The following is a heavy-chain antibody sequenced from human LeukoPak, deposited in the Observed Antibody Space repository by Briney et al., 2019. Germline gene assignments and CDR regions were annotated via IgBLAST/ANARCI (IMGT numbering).Heavy chain of an antibody. D-gene: IGHD6-13*01. CDR1: GGSISGYY. Sequence: PSETLSLTCTVSGGSISGYYWSWIRQPPGRGLEWIGEINHSGSTNYNPSLKSRVTISVDTSKNQFSRKLSSVTAADTAVYYCARGPGSDWQQLVLLNYWGQGTLVTVSS. CDR3: ARGPGSDWQQLVLLNY. J-gene: IGHJ4*02. CDR2: INHSGST. V-gene: IGHV4-34*01.